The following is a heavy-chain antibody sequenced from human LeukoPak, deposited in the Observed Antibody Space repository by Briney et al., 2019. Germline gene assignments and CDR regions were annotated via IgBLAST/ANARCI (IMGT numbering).Heavy chain of an antibody. Sequence: GGSLRLSCAASGFTLSSYEMNWVRQAPGKGLEWVSYSSSGGNTIYYADSVKGRFTMSRDNAKNSLYLQMNSLRAEDTAVYYCARDRGYYHGMDVWGQGGTVTVSS. V-gene: IGHV3-48*03. CDR1: GFTLSSYE. J-gene: IGHJ6*02. CDR3: ARDRGYYHGMDV. CDR2: SSSGGNTI.